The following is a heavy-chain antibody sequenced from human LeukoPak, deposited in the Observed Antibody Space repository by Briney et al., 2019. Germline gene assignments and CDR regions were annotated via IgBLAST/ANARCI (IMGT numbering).Heavy chain of an antibody. V-gene: IGHV4-30-4*08. D-gene: IGHD2-2*01. CDR3: ARDLSSTSHIDY. CDR2: SYYSGSA. J-gene: IGHJ4*02. CDR1: GGSLSGGDYC. Sequence: SQTLSLTYTLSGGSLSGGDYCWSWIRQPPGKGLEWIGYSYYSGSAHCNPSLNSRVAISVDTSKNQFSLKLSSVSASDTAVYYCARDLSSTSHIDYWGQGTLVTVSS.